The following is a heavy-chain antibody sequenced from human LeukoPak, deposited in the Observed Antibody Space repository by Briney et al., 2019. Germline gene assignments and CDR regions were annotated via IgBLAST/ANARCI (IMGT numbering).Heavy chain of an antibody. CDR2: ISSSSSYI. Sequence: PGGSLRLSCAASGFTFSSYSMNWVRQAPGKGLEWVSSISSSSSYIYYADSVEGRFTISRDNAKNSLYLQMNSLRAEDTAVYYCARGGYGDYAGDFDYWGQGTLVTVSS. CDR1: GFTFSSYS. J-gene: IGHJ4*02. D-gene: IGHD4-17*01. CDR3: ARGGYGDYAGDFDY. V-gene: IGHV3-21*01.